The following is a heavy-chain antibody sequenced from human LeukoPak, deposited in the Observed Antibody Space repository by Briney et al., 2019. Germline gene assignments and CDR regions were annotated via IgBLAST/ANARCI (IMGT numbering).Heavy chain of an antibody. J-gene: IGHJ4*02. CDR3: ARFWATGGDY. CDR2: ISTSGESA. V-gene: IGHV3-23*01. Sequence: GGSLRLSCPVSGFTFSSYAMSWVRQAPGRGLEWVSVISTSGESAYYADSVKGRFTISRDNSKNTLYLQMNSLRAEDTAVYYCARFWATGGDYWGQGTLVTVSS. D-gene: IGHD5-12*01. CDR1: GFTFSSYA.